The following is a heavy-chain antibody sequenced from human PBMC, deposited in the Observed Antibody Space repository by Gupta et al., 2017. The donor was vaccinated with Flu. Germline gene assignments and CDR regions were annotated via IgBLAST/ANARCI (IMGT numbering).Heavy chain of an antibody. V-gene: IGHV1-24*01. CDR2: FDIEDGET. CDR3: ATDGLLRYFDWLSRRYYYFMDV. D-gene: IGHD3-9*01. Sequence: RQAPGKGLEWMGHFDIEDGETVYAQKFQGRVTRTEDTSTDTAYMELSSLRSEDTDVYYCATDGLLRYFDWLSRRYYYFMDVWGEGTTVTVSS. J-gene: IGHJ6*03.